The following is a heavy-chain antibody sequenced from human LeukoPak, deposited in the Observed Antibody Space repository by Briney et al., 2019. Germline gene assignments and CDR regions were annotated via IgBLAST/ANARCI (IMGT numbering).Heavy chain of an antibody. CDR3: ARGGSSWQSFDY. CDR2: IYTSGST. V-gene: IGHV4-4*07. J-gene: IGHJ4*02. CDR1: GGSISSYY. Sequence: SETLSLTCTVSGGSISSYYWSWIRQAAGKGLQWIGRIYTSGSTDYNPSLKTRLTMSVDTSKNQFSLKRSSVTAAATAVYYCARGGSSWQSFDYWGQGTLVTVSS. D-gene: IGHD6-13*01.